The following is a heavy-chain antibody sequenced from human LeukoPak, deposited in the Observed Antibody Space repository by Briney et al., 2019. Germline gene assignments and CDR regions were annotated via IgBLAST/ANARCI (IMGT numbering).Heavy chain of an antibody. CDR3: ASTERCSTTCPLDY. Sequence: SEPLSLTCAVYGGSFTCYYWSWIRPPPGKGVEWIGEINHSGSTNYNPTLKSGVTISLDTSMKKFSLKLNSVTAADTAVYYCASTERCSTTCPLDYWGQGILVTVSS. V-gene: IGHV4-34*01. CDR2: INHSGST. J-gene: IGHJ4*02. CDR1: GGSFTCYY. D-gene: IGHD2-2*01.